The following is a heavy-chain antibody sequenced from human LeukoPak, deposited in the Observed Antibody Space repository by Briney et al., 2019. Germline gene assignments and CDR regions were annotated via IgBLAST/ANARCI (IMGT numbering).Heavy chain of an antibody. CDR2: INSDGSSK. V-gene: IGHV3-74*01. Sequence: GWSVTLSCPACGFTFSNYLMHWLRQAPAKGLAGVSRINSDGSSKSYADSVKGRFTIFRDNAKKTLYLQMNSLRAEDTAVYYCARDMTTVSLSFDYWGQGTLVTVSS. CDR3: ARDMTTVSLSFDY. J-gene: IGHJ4*02. D-gene: IGHD4-11*01. CDR1: GFTFSNYL.